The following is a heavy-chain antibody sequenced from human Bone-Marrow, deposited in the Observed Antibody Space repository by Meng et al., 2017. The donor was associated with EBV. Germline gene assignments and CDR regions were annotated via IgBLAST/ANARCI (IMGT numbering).Heavy chain of an antibody. CDR2: ITRSSSYT. J-gene: IGHJ5*02. D-gene: IGHD1-14*01. CDR1: GFTFSSHD. V-gene: IGHV3-21*06. Sequence: EGQVVESGGGLVKPGESLRLSCEVSGFTFSSHDMNWVRQAPGKGLEWVSSITRSSSYTFYADSVKGRFTISRDNAKNSLFLQMSSLRVEDTAVYYCAKDLSGRFDPWGQGTLVTVSS. CDR3: AKDLSGRFDP.